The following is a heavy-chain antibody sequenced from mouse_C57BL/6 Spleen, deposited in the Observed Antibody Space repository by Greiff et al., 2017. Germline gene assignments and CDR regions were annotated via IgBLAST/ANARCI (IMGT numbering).Heavy chain of an antibody. CDR1: GFNIKDDY. Sequence: VQLQQSGAELVRPGASVKLSCTASGFNIKDDYMHWVKQRPEQGLEWIGWIDPENGDTEYASKFQGKATITADTSSNTAYLQLSSLTSEDTAVYYCTGGWLRRGFAYWGQGTLVTVSA. J-gene: IGHJ3*01. CDR3: TGGWLRRGFAY. CDR2: IDPENGDT. D-gene: IGHD2-2*01. V-gene: IGHV14-4*01.